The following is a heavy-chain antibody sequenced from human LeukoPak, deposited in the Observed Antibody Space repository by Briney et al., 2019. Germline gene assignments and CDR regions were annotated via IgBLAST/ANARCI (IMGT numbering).Heavy chain of an antibody. Sequence: EASVKVSCKASGYTFTSYGISWVRQAPGQGLEWMGWISAYNGNTNYAQKLQGRVTMTTDTSTSTAYMELRSLRSDDTAVYYCATDLGHYDGISFAYWGQGTLVTVSS. CDR1: GYTFTSYG. V-gene: IGHV1-18*01. J-gene: IGHJ4*02. D-gene: IGHD3-22*01. CDR2: ISAYNGNT. CDR3: ATDLGHYDGISFAY.